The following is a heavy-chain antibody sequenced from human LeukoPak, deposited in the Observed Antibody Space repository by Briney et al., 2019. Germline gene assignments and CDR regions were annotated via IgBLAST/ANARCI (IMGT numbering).Heavy chain of an antibody. Sequence: GGSLRLSCLGSGLTLSRYWMHWVRQTPGKGLVWVSRINSDGSYTNYADSVKGRFTISRDNAKNTLYLQMNSLRAEDTAVYYCARGYCSSTSCYYASWFDPWGQGTLVTVSS. CDR2: INSDGSYT. CDR3: ARGYCSSTSCYYASWFDP. V-gene: IGHV3-74*01. CDR1: GLTLSRYW. D-gene: IGHD2-2*01. J-gene: IGHJ5*02.